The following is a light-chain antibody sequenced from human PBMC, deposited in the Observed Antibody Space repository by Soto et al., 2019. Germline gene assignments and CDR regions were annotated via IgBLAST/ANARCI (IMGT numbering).Light chain of an antibody. J-gene: IGLJ2*01. CDR2: EVN. V-gene: IGLV2-8*01. CDR3: RSYVTGNSLI. CDR1: SSDVGGHDY. Sequence: QSALTQPPSASGSPGQSVTISCTGTSSDVGGHDYVSWYQQHPGKVPKLMIYEVNKRPSGVPDRFSGSKSGNTASLTVSGLRAEDEAAYYCRSYVTGNSLIFGGGTKLTVL.